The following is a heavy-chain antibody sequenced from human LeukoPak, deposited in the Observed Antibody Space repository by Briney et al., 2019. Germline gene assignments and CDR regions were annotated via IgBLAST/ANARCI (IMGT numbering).Heavy chain of an antibody. J-gene: IGHJ4*02. D-gene: IGHD4-17*01. CDR1: GFTFSAYF. V-gene: IGHV3-64*04. CDR2: ISSNEYDT. Sequence: GGSLRLSCSASGFTFSAYFMHWVRQAPGKGLEYVSSISSNEYDTYYADSVKGRFTISRDNSKNTLYLQMNSLRAEDTAVYYCARDSYGDYRYFDYWGQGTLVTVSS. CDR3: ARDSYGDYRYFDY.